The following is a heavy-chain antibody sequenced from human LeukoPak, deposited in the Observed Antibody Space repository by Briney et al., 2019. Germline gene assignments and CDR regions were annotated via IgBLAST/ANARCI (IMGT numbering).Heavy chain of an antibody. J-gene: IGHJ4*02. CDR2: INHSGST. CDR1: GGSFSGYY. CDR3: ARGPWTWYDHVWGGYGSIRGEAYYFDY. Sequence: SETLSLTCAVYGGSFSGYYWSWIRQPPGKGLEWIGKINHSGSTNYNQSLKSRDTISVDTSKNQFSLKLSSVTAADTAVYYCARGPWTWYDHVWGGYGSIRGEAYYFDYWGQGTLVTVSS. D-gene: IGHD3-16*02. V-gene: IGHV4-34*01.